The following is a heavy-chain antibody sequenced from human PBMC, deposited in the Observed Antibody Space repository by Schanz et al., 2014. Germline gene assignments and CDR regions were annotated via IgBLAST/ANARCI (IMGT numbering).Heavy chain of an antibody. CDR3: ARQNLNWEAFDI. J-gene: IGHJ3*02. V-gene: IGHV3-9*01. Sequence: EVQLVESGGGLVQPGRSLRLSCAASGFTFDTYAMHWVRQAPGKGLEWVSSISWNSGSVAYADSVKGRFTISRDDAKNSLYLEMTSLRGEDTAVYYCARQNLNWEAFDIWGQGTVVTVSS. D-gene: IGHD7-27*01. CDR1: GFTFDTYA. CDR2: ISWNSGSV.